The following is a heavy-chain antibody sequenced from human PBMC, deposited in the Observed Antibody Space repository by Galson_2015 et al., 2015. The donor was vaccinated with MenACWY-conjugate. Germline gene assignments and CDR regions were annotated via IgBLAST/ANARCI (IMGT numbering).Heavy chain of an antibody. D-gene: IGHD1-26*01. J-gene: IGHJ6*02. V-gene: IGHV5-51*01. CDR1: GYSFSTHW. CDR2: ISPGDSNT. Sequence: QSGAEVKKPGESLKISCKGSGYSFSTHWIAWVRQLPGKGLEWMGLISPGDSNTRYSPAFHGQVTISADKSISTAYLQLHSLQASDTAMYYCARHPPGGRGMDVWGQGTTVTVPS. CDR3: ARHPPGGRGMDV.